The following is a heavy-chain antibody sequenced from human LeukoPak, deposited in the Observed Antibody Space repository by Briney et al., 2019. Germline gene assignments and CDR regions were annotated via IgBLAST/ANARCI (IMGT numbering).Heavy chain of an antibody. J-gene: IGHJ6*03. CDR1: GFTFGDYA. D-gene: IGHD5-12*01. CDR3: TRDRVDIVATTIYYYYYMDV. Sequence: GGSLRLSCSASGFTFGDYAMSWFRQAPGKGLEWVGFIRSKAYGGTTEYAASVKGRFTISRDDSKSIAYLQMNSLKTEDTAVYYCTRDRVDIVATTIYYYYYMDVWGKGTTVTVSS. CDR2: IRSKAYGGTT. V-gene: IGHV3-49*03.